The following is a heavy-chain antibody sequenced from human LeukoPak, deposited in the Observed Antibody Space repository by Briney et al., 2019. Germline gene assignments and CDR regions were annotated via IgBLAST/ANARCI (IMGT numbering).Heavy chain of an antibody. CDR1: GFTFSSYG. CDR2: ISYDGSNK. J-gene: IGHJ4*02. D-gene: IGHD2-15*01. CDR3: AKEGRVAVAASPFDY. Sequence: GGSLRLSCAASGFTFSSYGMHWVRQAPGKGLEWVAVISYDGSNKYYADSVKGRLTISRDNSKNTLYLQMNRLRAEDTAVYYCAKEGRVAVAASPFDYWGQGTLVTVSS. V-gene: IGHV3-30*18.